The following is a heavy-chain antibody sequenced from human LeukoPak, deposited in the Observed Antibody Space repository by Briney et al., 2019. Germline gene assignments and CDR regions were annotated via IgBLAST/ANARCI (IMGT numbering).Heavy chain of an antibody. CDR3: ARGSVTGGWYLNLGQ. V-gene: IGHV1-2*02. D-gene: IGHD6-19*01. Sequence: ASVKVSCKASGYTFIDYYMHWVRQAPGQGLEWIGWISPNSGATNYALKFQGRVTMTRDTSIGTAYMELSGLTSDDTAVYYCARGSVTGGWYLNLGQWGQGTLVTVSS. J-gene: IGHJ4*02. CDR1: GYTFIDYY. CDR2: ISPNSGAT.